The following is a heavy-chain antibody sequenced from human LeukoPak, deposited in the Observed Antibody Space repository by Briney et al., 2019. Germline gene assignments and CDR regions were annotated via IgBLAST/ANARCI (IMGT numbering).Heavy chain of an antibody. J-gene: IGHJ4*02. Sequence: PGRSLRLSCAASGFIFDGYAMNWVRQAPGKGLEWVAQVSKDGSAIFYADSVRGRFTISRDNSKNTLSLQMDNLRVDDTAVYFCATGRVQLDYWGQGALVSVSS. D-gene: IGHD3-10*01. CDR1: GFIFDGYA. V-gene: IGHV3-30*03. CDR3: ATGRVQLDY. CDR2: VSKDGSAI.